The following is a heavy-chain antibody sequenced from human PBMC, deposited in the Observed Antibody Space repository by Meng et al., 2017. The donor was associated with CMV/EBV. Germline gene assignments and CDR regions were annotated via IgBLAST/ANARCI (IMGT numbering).Heavy chain of an antibody. D-gene: IGHD2-21*01. J-gene: IGHJ4*02. V-gene: IGHV3-23*03. CDR1: GFTFSSYA. CDR3: AKGVYSLD. Sequence: GESLKISCAASGFTFSSYAMSWVRQAPGKGLEWVSVIYSGGSSTYYADSVKGRFTISRDNSKNTLYPQMNSLRAEDTAAYYCAKGVYSLDWGQGTLVTVSS. CDR2: IYSGGSST.